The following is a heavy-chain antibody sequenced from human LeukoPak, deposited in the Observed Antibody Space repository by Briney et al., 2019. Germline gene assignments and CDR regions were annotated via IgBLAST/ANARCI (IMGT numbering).Heavy chain of an antibody. J-gene: IGHJ6*03. CDR1: GGSISGYY. CDR3: AKYAMTAVGRGGYYYYMDV. Sequence: SETLSLTCTVSGGSISGYYWSWIRQPPGKGLDYIGHTYYSGSTDYNPSLKSRVTMSVDSSKNQFSLTLRSMTAADTAVYYCAKYAMTAVGRGGYYYYMDVWGKGTTVTVSS. V-gene: IGHV4-59*01. CDR2: TYYSGST. D-gene: IGHD4-11*01.